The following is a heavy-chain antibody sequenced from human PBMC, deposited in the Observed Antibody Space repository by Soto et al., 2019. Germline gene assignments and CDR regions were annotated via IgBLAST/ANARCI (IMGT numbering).Heavy chain of an antibody. CDR2: IYYSGST. J-gene: IGHJ5*02. CDR3: ARAAVDPGSGTWFDP. CDR1: GGSISSGDYY. D-gene: IGHD3-10*01. V-gene: IGHV4-30-4*01. Sequence: QVQLQESGPGLVKPSQTLSLTCTVSGGSISSGDYYWSWIRQPPGKGLEWIGYIYYSGSTYYNPSLKSLFTISVDPSKNQFSLKLSSVTAADTAVYYCARAAVDPGSGTWFDPWGQGTLVTVSS.